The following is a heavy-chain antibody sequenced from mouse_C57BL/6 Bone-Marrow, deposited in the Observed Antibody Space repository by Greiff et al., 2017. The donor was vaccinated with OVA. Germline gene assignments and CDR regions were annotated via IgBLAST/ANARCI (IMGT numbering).Heavy chain of an antibody. J-gene: IGHJ1*03. V-gene: IGHV1-63*01. CDR2: IYPGGGYT. Sequence: VQLQESGAELVRPGTSVKMSCKASGYTFTNYWIGWAKQRPGHGLEWIGDIYPGGGYTNYNEKFKGQATLTADKSSSTAYMQFSSLTSEDSAIYYCARSYDYDGGYWYFDGWGTGTTVTVSA. CDR1: GYTFTNYW. CDR3: ARSYDYDGGYWYFDG. D-gene: IGHD2-4*01.